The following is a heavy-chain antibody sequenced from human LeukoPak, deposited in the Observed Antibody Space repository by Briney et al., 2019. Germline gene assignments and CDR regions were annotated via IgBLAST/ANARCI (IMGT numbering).Heavy chain of an antibody. V-gene: IGHV3-23*01. CDR3: AKPSDGYYDSSGYDFGY. CDR2: ISGSGGST. J-gene: IGHJ4*02. Sequence: PGGSLRLSCAASGFTFSSYAMSWVRQAPGKGLEWVSAISGSGGSTYYADSVKGRFTISRDNSKNTLYLQMNSLRAEDTAVYYCAKPSDGYYDSSGYDFGYWGQGTLVTVSS. D-gene: IGHD3-22*01. CDR1: GFTFSSYA.